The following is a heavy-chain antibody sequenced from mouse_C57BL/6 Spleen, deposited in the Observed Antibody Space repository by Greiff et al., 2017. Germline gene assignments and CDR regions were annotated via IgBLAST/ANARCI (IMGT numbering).Heavy chain of an antibody. CDR3: ARVGAGTGYFDV. Sequence: EVNVVESEGGLVQPGSSMKLSCTASGFTFSDYYMAWVRQVPEKGLEWVANINYDGSSTYYLDSLKSRFIISRDNAKNILYLQMSSLKSEDTATYYCARVGAGTGYFDVWGTGTTVTVSS. D-gene: IGHD4-1*01. CDR2: INYDGSST. J-gene: IGHJ1*03. CDR1: GFTFSDYY. V-gene: IGHV5-16*01.